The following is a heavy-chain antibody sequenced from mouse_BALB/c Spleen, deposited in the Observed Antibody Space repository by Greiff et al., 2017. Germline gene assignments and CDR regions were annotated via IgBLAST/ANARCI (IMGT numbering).Heavy chain of an antibody. CDR2: ISYDGSN. J-gene: IGHJ2*01. V-gene: IGHV3-6*02. CDR3: ARDQALLRLRSYFDY. CDR1: GYSITSGYY. D-gene: IGHD1-2*01. Sequence: EVQLQESGPGLVKPSQSLSLTCSVTGYSITSGYYWNWIRQFPGNKLEWMGYISYDGSNNYNPSLKNRISITRDTSKNQFFLKLNSVTTEDTATYYCARDQALLRLRSYFDYWGQGTTLTVSS.